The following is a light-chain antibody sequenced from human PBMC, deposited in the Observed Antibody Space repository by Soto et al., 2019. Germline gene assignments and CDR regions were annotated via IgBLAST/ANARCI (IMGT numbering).Light chain of an antibody. J-gene: IGKJ5*01. CDR3: QQRSNWPPIT. CDR2: DAS. V-gene: IGKV3-11*01. Sequence: IVLTQSPATLSVSPGERATLSCRASQSVSSYLAWYQQKPGQAPSLLIYDASNRATGIPARFSGSGSGTDFTLTISSLEPEDFAVYYCQQRSNWPPITFGQGTRLEI. CDR1: QSVSSY.